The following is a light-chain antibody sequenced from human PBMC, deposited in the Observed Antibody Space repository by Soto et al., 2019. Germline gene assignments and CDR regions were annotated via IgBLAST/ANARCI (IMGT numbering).Light chain of an antibody. Sequence: QSALTQPASVSGSPGQSITISCSGTSNDVGSFNLVSWYQQHPGKVPKLMIYEATKRPSGVSNRFSGSKSGNTASMTISGLQAEDEADYYCCSYARSSTVVFGGGTKLTVL. CDR2: EAT. CDR3: CSYARSSTVV. J-gene: IGLJ2*01. V-gene: IGLV2-23*01. CDR1: SNDVGSFNL.